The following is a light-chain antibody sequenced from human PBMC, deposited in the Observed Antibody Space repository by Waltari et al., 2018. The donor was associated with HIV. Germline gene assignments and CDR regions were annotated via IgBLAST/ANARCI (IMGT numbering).Light chain of an antibody. CDR3: CSYAGSNTPVV. Sequence: QSALTQPASVSGSPGQSITISCSGTSSVVGSYNLFSWYQQHPAKAPKLMIYEVSKRPSGVSNRFSGSKSGNTASLTISGLQAEDEADYYCCSYAGSNTPVVFGGGTKLTVL. J-gene: IGLJ2*01. V-gene: IGLV2-23*02. CDR2: EVS. CDR1: SSVVGSYNL.